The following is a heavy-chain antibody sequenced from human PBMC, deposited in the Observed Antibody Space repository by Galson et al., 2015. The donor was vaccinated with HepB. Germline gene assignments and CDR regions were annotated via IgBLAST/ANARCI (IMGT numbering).Heavy chain of an antibody. D-gene: IGHD2-15*01. CDR2: ISGSGGST. Sequence: SLRLSCAASGFTFSSYAMSWVRQAPGKGLEWVSAISGSGGSTYYADSVKGRFTISRDNSKNTLYLQMNSLRAEDTAVYYCAKCRPYLGYCSGGSCYARIYYFDYWGQGTLVTVSS. CDR3: AKCRPYLGYCSGGSCYARIYYFDY. CDR1: GFTFSSYA. J-gene: IGHJ4*02. V-gene: IGHV3-23*01.